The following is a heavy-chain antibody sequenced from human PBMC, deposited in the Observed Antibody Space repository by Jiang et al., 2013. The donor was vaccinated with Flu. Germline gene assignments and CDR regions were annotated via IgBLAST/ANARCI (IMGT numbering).Heavy chain of an antibody. CDR2: ISSSGSTI. J-gene: IGHJ4*02. V-gene: IGHV3-48*03. CDR3: AREGGGAFDY. CDR1: FSSYE. Sequence: FSSYEMNWVRQAPGKGLEWVSYISSSGSTIYYADSVKGRFTISRDNAKNSLYLQMNSLRAEDTAVYYCAREGGGAFDYWGQGTLVTVSS. D-gene: IGHD3-10*01.